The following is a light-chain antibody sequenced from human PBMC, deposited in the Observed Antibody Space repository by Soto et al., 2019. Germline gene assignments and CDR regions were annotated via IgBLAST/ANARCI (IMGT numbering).Light chain of an antibody. J-gene: IGKJ1*01. CDR3: KKYGSSHWK. CDR1: QSGSSY. CDR2: GAS. Sequence: LTQSPATLTQSPVAIATLSCSCSQSGSSYLAWYQQKPGQAPRLLIYGASSRATGIKDRFSGSGSGTDFTLTIRRMEPEDVAAYYCKKYGSSHWKVGKGNQVDIK. V-gene: IGKV3-20*01.